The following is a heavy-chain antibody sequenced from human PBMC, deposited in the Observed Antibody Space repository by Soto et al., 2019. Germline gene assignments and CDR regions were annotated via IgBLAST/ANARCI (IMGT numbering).Heavy chain of an antibody. CDR3: AAGGSGYYAN. V-gene: IGHV3-74*01. CDR2: IKTDGTYA. CDR1: GFTFSTYW. D-gene: IGHD3-22*01. J-gene: IGHJ4*02. Sequence: EVQLVESGGDLVQPGGSLRLSCAASGFTFSTYWMHWVRQAPGKGLLWVSRIKTDGTYATYADSVKGRFTISRDNAKNTLSRQINSLRLEDAAVYYFAAGGSGYYANWGQGTLVTVSS.